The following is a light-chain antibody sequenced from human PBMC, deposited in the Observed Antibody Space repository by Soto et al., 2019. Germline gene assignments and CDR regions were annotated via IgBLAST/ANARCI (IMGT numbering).Light chain of an antibody. CDR1: QSVSSSY. V-gene: IGKV3-20*01. Sequence: EIVLTQSPGTLSLSPGERATLSCRASQSVSSSYLAWYQQKPGQAPRLLIYGASSRATGIPDRFSGSGSGTDFTLTLSRLEPEDFAVYYCQKYGSSRWTFGQGTKVEIK. CDR2: GAS. J-gene: IGKJ1*01. CDR3: QKYGSSRWT.